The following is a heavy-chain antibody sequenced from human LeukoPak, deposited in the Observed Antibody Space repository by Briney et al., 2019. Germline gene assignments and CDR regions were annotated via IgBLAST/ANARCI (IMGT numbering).Heavy chain of an antibody. V-gene: IGHV4-4*07. CDR1: GGSISSYY. CDR2: IYTSGST. D-gene: IGHD3-22*01. J-gene: IGHJ4*02. CDR3: ARDRYYYDSSGYGVYFDY. Sequence: PSETLSLTCTVSGGSISSYYWSWIRQPAGKGLEWIGRIYTSGSTNYNPSLKSRVTMSVDTSKNQFSLKLSPVTAADTAVYYCARDRYYYDSSGYGVYFDYWGQGTLVTVSS.